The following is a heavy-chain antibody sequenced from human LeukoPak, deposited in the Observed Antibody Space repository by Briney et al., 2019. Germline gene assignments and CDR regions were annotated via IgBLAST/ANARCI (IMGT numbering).Heavy chain of an antibody. CDR2: INPNSGGT. V-gene: IGHV1-2*02. Sequence: SVKVSCKASGYTFTGYYMHWVRQAPGQGLEWMGWINPNSGGTNYAQKFQGRVTMTRDTSISTAYVELSRLRSDDTAVYYCARVWFGDNHWFDPWGQGTLVTVSS. CDR1: GYTFTGYY. D-gene: IGHD3-10*01. J-gene: IGHJ5*02. CDR3: ARVWFGDNHWFDP.